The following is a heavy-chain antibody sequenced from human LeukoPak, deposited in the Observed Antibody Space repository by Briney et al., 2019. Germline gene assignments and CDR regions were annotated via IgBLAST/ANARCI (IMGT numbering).Heavy chain of an antibody. CDR3: AKVLHSSSWYDFDY. CDR1: GFTYSNYA. V-gene: IGHV3-23*01. Sequence: GGSLRLSCTASGFTYSNYAMNWVRQAPGKGLEWVSVISGSGRSTYYADSVKGRFTISRDKSTNSLYLQMNSLRAEDTAVYYCAKVLHSSSWYDFDYWGQGTLVTVSS. D-gene: IGHD6-13*01. J-gene: IGHJ4*02. CDR2: ISGSGRST.